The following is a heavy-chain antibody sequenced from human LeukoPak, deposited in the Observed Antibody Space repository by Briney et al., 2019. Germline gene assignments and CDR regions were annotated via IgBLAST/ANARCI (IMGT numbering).Heavy chain of an antibody. V-gene: IGHV3-74*01. CDR2: VKNDGST. D-gene: IGHD6-13*01. CDR1: GFASGCTFSWRW. J-gene: IGHJ4*02. Sequence: GGSLRLFCVVCGFASGCTFSWRWMHWVRQAPGKGLVWVSLVKNDGSTNYADSVKGRFTVSRDNAENTLYLQMNNLRVEDTALYFCHPLGYTSNWGQGTLVTVSS. CDR3: HPLGYTSN.